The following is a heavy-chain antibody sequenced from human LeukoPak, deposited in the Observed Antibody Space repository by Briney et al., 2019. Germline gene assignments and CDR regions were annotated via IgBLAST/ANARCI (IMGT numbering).Heavy chain of an antibody. D-gene: IGHD6-19*01. CDR2: ISSSSSYI. CDR1: GFTFSSYS. CDR3: AKAIIAVAENWFDP. V-gene: IGHV3-21*04. J-gene: IGHJ5*02. Sequence: GGSLRLSCAASGFTFSSYSMNWVRQAPGKGLEWVSSISSSSSYIYYADSVKGRFTISRDNAKNSLYLQMNSLRAKDTAVYYCAKAIIAVAENWFDPWGQGTLVTVSS.